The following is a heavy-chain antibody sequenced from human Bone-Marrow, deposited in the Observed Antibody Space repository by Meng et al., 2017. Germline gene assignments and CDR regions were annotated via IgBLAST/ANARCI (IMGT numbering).Heavy chain of an antibody. D-gene: IGHD3-16*01. Sequence: QIQLQQYGPGLVKPSETLSLTCAVSGEIVSSNSAAWNWLRQSPSRGLEWLGRTYYRSKWYNDYAVSVKSRITINPDTSKNQFSLQLNSVTPEDTAVYYCARQEGAFDYWGQGTLVTVSS. CDR3: ARQEGAFDY. CDR1: GEIVSSNSAA. V-gene: IGHV6-1*01. CDR2: TYYRSKWYN. J-gene: IGHJ4*02.